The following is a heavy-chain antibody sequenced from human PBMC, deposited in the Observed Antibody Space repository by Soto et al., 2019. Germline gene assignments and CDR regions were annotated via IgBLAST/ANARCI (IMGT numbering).Heavy chain of an antibody. J-gene: IGHJ5*02. CDR2: ISAYNGNT. CDR1: GYTFTSYG. Sequence: ASVKVSGKASGYTFTSYGISWVRQAPGQGLEWMGWISAYNGNTNYAQKLQGQVTISADKSISTAYLQWSSPKASDTAMYYCARQDCSSTSCYRFRPWFDPWGQGTLVTVSS. CDR3: ARQDCSSTSCYRFRPWFDP. D-gene: IGHD2-2*01. V-gene: IGHV1-18*04.